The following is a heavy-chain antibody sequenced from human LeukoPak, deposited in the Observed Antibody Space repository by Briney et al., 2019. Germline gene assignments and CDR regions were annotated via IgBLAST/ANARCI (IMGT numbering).Heavy chain of an antibody. Sequence: PSETLSLTCTVSDGSISGYYWTWIRQPPGKGPEGIGYIYYSGSTNYNPSLKSRVTISVDTSKNQFSLKLSSVTAADTAFYYRARNLYSAYEYYYAMDVWGQGTTVTVSS. CDR1: DGSISGYY. J-gene: IGHJ6*02. D-gene: IGHD5-12*01. V-gene: IGHV4-59*01. CDR3: ARNLYSAYEYYYAMDV. CDR2: IYYSGST.